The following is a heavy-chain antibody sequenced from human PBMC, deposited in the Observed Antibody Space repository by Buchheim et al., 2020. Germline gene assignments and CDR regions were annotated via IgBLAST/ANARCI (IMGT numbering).Heavy chain of an antibody. CDR1: GGSISGYY. D-gene: IGHD5-24*01. CDR3: ARERGDVYGALIDY. CDR2: IYHTGII. V-gene: IGHV4-59*01. Sequence: QVQLQESGPGLVKPSETLSLTCTVSGGSISGYYWNWLRQPPGKGLEWIGYIYHTGIINYNPSLKSRVTVSADTSQNPLSLKLTSVTAADTAVYYCARERGDVYGALIDYWGQGTL. J-gene: IGHJ4*02.